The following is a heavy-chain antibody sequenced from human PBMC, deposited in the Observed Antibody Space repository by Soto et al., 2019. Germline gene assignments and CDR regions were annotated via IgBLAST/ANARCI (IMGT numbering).Heavy chain of an antibody. CDR1: GYTFTNYG. Sequence: ASVKVSCKASGYTFTNYGISWVRQAPGQGLEWMGWINVYNGNTKYAQKVQGRVTMTTDTSTSTAYMELRSLRSDDTAVYYCARVWVGTTFAYYYGMDVWGQGTTVTVSS. J-gene: IGHJ6*02. V-gene: IGHV1-18*01. CDR3: ARVWVGTTFAYYYGMDV. D-gene: IGHD1-1*01. CDR2: INVYNGNT.